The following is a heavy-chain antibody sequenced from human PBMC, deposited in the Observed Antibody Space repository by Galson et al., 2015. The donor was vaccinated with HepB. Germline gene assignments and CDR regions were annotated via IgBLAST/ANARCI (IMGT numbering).Heavy chain of an antibody. D-gene: IGHD3-22*01. Sequence: PALVKPPQTLTLTCTFSGFSLSTSEMCVSWIRQPPGKALEWLAIIDWDDEKYYSTSLKTRLTISKDTFKNQVVLAMTNMDPVDTATYYCARTRRDSTGYYYFDFWGQGMVVTVSS. V-gene: IGHV2-70*01. CDR1: GFSLSTSEMC. J-gene: IGHJ4*02. CDR3: ARTRRDSTGYYYFDF. CDR2: IDWDDEK.